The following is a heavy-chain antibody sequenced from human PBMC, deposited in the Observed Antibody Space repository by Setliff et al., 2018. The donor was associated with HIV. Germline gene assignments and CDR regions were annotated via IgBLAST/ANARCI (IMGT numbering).Heavy chain of an antibody. CDR3: VTSSSWSSRLNF. J-gene: IGHJ4*02. Sequence: SETLSLTWAVYGGPLSGHYWSWIRQPPGQGLEWIGETSHSGKTNYNPSLKSRVTISVGTSKNQFSLKLTSVTAADTAVYYCVTSSSWSSRLNFWGPGMLVTVSS. D-gene: IGHD2-2*01. CDR1: GGPLSGHY. CDR2: TSHSGKT. V-gene: IGHV4-34*01.